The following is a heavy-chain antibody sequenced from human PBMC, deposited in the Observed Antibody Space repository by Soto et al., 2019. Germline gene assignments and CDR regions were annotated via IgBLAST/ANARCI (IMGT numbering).Heavy chain of an antibody. V-gene: IGHV3-23*01. CDR3: AKNQERELPRVIDF. CDR1: GFTFSSYA. D-gene: IGHD1-7*01. Sequence: GALRLSCAASGFTFSSYAMSWVRQAPGKGLEWVSAISGSSSTTYYADSVRGRFTISRDRSKNTLYLQMSSLRAEDTALYYCAKNQERELPRVIDFWGQGTLVTVSS. CDR2: ISGSSSTT. J-gene: IGHJ4*02.